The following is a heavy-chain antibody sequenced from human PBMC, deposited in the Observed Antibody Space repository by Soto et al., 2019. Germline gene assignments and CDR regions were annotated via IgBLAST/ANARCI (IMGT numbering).Heavy chain of an antibody. CDR1: GFTFNNYG. V-gene: IGHV3-30*18. CDR3: AKDQGIAAAHGID. J-gene: IGHJ3*01. CDR2: ISNAGRDK. Sequence: QVQLVESGGGVVQPGTSLRLSCAASGFTFNNYGMHWVRQAPGTGLEWVAAISNAGRDKYYADSVKGRLTISRDNSKNTLYLQMDSLRAEDTAVYYCAKDQGIAAAHGIDWGQGTMVTVSS. D-gene: IGHD6-13*01.